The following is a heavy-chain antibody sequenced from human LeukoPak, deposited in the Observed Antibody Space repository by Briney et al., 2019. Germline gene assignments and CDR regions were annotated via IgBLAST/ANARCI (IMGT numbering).Heavy chain of an antibody. D-gene: IGHD6-19*01. J-gene: IGHJ4*02. CDR2: INPNSGGT. V-gene: IGHV1-2*06. Sequence: ASVKVSCKASGYTFTGYYMHWVQQAPGQGLEWMGRINPNSGGTNYAQKFQGRVTMTRDTSISTAYMELSRLRSDDTAVYYCARVRNSSGWFSSKVKGFDYWGQGTLVTVSS. CDR1: GYTFTGYY. CDR3: ARVRNSSGWFSSKVKGFDY.